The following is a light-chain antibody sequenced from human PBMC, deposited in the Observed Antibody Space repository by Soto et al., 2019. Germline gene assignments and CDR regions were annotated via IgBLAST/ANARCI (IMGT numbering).Light chain of an antibody. Sequence: DIHMTQSPSTLSGSVGDRDTITCRASQSISSWLAWYKQKPGKAPKLLIYDASILESGVPSRFSGVGSGTDFTLTISSLQPDDFAPYYCQQYNSYSSTFGQGTKVEIK. CDR1: QSISSW. V-gene: IGKV1-5*01. CDR3: QQYNSYSST. CDR2: DAS. J-gene: IGKJ1*01.